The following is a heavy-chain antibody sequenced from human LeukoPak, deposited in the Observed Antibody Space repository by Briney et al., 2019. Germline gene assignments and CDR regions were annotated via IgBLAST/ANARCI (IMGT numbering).Heavy chain of an antibody. V-gene: IGHV4-59*01. CDR2: IYYSGST. CDR1: GGSISSYY. D-gene: IGHD3-3*01. CDR3: ARGDDSKSTYFDY. J-gene: IGHJ4*02. Sequence: SETLSLTCTVSGGSISSYYWNWIRQTPGKGLEWIGYIYYSGSTKNNPSLKSRVTISLDTSKNQFSLRLNSVTAADTAVYYCARGDDSKSTYFDYWGQGTLVTVSS.